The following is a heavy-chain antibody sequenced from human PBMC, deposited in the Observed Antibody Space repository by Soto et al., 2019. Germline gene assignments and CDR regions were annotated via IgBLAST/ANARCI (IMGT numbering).Heavy chain of an antibody. CDR3: ARGSGRVSMDV. Sequence: SETLSLTFAVYGGSFNTYYWRWTWIRQPAGKGLEWIGRIYHSGRTNYNPSLKSRVTISVDTSKNQFSLKLSSVTAADTAVYYCARGSGRVSMDVWGQGTTVTVSS. D-gene: IGHD3-10*01. V-gene: IGHV4-59*10. CDR2: IYHSGRT. CDR1: GGSFNTYY. J-gene: IGHJ6*02.